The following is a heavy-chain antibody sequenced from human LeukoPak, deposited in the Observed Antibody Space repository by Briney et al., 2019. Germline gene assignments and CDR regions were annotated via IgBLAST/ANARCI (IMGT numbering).Heavy chain of an antibody. V-gene: IGHV3-23*01. Sequence: PGGSLRLSCAASGFTFSSYAMSWVRQAPGKGLEWVSAISGSGSSTYYADSVEGRFTISRDNSKNTLYLQMNSLRAEDTAVYYCAIVLPVAGTSPFDYWGQGTLVTVSS. CDR2: ISGSGSST. CDR1: GFTFSSYA. D-gene: IGHD6-19*01. J-gene: IGHJ4*02. CDR3: AIVLPVAGTSPFDY.